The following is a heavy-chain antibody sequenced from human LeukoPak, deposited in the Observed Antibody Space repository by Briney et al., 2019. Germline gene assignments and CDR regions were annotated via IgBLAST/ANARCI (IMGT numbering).Heavy chain of an antibody. CDR1: GDITHY. J-gene: IGHJ4*02. V-gene: IGHV4-39*07. CDR2: IYFSGSA. CDR3: ARGSYSGSCYFDY. Sequence: SETLSLTCSVSGDITHYWGWIRQPPGKGLECIGSIYFSGSAYYNPSLRSRVTVSVDTSKNQFSLKLSSVTAADTAVYYCARGSYSGSCYFDYWGQGTLVTVSS. D-gene: IGHD1-26*01.